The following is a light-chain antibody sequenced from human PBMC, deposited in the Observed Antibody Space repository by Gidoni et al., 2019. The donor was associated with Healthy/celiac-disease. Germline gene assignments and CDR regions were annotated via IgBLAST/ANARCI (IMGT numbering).Light chain of an antibody. CDR3: QQYNRYSWT. Sequence: DIQMTQSPSPLSASVGDRVTISCRASQSISSWLAWYQQKPGKAPKLLIYKASSLESGGPSRFSGSGSGTEFTLTISSLQPDEFATYYCQQYNRYSWTFXQXTKVEIK. V-gene: IGKV1-5*03. J-gene: IGKJ1*01. CDR1: QSISSW. CDR2: KAS.